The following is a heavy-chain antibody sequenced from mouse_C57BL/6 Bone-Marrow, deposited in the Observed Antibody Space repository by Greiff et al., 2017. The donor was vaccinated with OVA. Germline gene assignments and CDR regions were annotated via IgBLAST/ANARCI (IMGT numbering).Heavy chain of an antibody. J-gene: IGHJ4*01. V-gene: IGHV1-15*01. CDR1: GYTFTDYE. Sequence: QVQLQQSGAELVRPGASVTLSCKASGYTFTDYEMHWVKQTPVHGLEWIGAIDPATGGTAYNQTFKGKAILTADKSSSTAYMELRSLTSEDSAVYYYTRGYSSYYAMDYWGQGTSVTVSS. CDR2: IDPATGGT. CDR3: TRGYSSYYAMDY. D-gene: IGHD2-5*01.